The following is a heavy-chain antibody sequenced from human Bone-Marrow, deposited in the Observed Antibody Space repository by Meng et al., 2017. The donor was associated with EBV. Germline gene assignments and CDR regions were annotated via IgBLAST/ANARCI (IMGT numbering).Heavy chain of an antibody. CDR3: ARDNDDGDYLDD. V-gene: IGHV4-30-4*01. D-gene: IGHD3-16*01. CDR2: ISHGGTT. Sequence: QVQLQESGPGLVKPSQTLSLTCAVSGDSISSDVSYWSWIRQAPGKGLEWIGYISHGGTTYYSPSLKSRLAISVDKSKNQFSLRLSSVTAADTAVYYCARDNDDGDYLDDWGQGTLVTVAS. J-gene: IGHJ4*02. CDR1: GDSISSDVSY.